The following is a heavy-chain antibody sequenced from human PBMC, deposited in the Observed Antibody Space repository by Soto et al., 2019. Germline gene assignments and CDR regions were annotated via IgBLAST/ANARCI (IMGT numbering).Heavy chain of an antibody. CDR2: IYYSGST. CDR1: GGSISSYY. Sequence: SETLSLTCTVSGGSISSYYWSWTRQPPGKGLEWIGYIYYSGSTNYNPSLKSRVTISVDTSKNQFSLKLSSVTAADTAVYYCARALYDFWSTSFDYWGQGTLVTVSS. J-gene: IGHJ4*02. CDR3: ARALYDFWSTSFDY. D-gene: IGHD3-3*01. V-gene: IGHV4-59*01.